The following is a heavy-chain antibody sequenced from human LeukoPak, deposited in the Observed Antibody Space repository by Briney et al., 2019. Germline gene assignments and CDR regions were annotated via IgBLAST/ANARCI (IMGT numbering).Heavy chain of an antibody. CDR1: GFTFSSYS. Sequence: GGSLRLSCAASGFTFSSYSMNWVRRAPGKGLEWVSSISSSSSYIYYADSVKGRFTISRDNAKNSLYLQMNSLRAEDTAVYYCARGLGYCSSTSCYENYYYGMDVWGQGTTVTVSS. J-gene: IGHJ6*02. CDR3: ARGLGYCSSTSCYENYYYGMDV. V-gene: IGHV3-21*01. D-gene: IGHD2-2*01. CDR2: ISSSSSYI.